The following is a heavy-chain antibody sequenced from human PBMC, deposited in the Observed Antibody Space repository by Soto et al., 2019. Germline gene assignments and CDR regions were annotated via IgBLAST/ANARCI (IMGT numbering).Heavy chain of an antibody. CDR1: GFTFRNYG. V-gene: IGHV3-33*01. J-gene: IGHJ5*02. CDR3: ARDVRSRSYDL. Sequence: QVQLVESGGGVVQPGRSLRLSCAASGFTFRNYGMHWVRQAPGKGLEWLAVIWYDGTKKYYAVSVKGRFTISRDTSKNTLYLEMNSLRDEDTDVYYCARDVRSRSYDLWGQGTLVIVSS. CDR2: IWYDGTKK. D-gene: IGHD3-10*02.